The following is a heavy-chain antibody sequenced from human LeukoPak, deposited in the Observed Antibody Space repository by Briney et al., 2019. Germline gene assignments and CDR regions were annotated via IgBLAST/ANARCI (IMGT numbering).Heavy chain of an antibody. V-gene: IGHV4-59*01. CDR2: IYYSGST. D-gene: IGHD6-13*01. CDR1: GGSISSYY. Sequence: SETLSLTCTVSGGSISSYYWSWIRQPPGKGLEWIGYIYYSGSTNYNPSLKSRVTISVDTSKNQFSLKLSSVTAADTAVYYCARDKAAAGGGMDYWGQGTLVTVSS. CDR3: ARDKAAAGGGMDY. J-gene: IGHJ4*02.